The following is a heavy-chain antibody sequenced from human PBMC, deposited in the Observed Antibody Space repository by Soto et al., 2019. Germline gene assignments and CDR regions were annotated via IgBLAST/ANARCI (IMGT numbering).Heavy chain of an antibody. V-gene: IGHV4-39*01. CDR2: IYYSGST. CDR3: ATTAGY. Sequence: QLQLQESGPGLVKPSGTMSLTCTVSGGSISSSTYYWGWIRQPPGKGLEWIGSIYYSGSTYYNPSLESRVTISVDTSTNQFSLKLISVTAADTAVYYCATTAGYWGQGTLVTVSS. J-gene: IGHJ4*02. CDR1: GGSISSSTYY.